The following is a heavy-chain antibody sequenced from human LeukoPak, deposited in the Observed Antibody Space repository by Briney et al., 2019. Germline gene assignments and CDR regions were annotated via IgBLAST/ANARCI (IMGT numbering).Heavy chain of an antibody. CDR3: ARDVPGIAAAVTSLSFDY. CDR1: GFTFDDYG. D-gene: IGHD6-13*01. J-gene: IGHJ4*02. CDR2: INWNGGST. V-gene: IGHV3-20*04. Sequence: GGSLRLSCAASGFTFDDYGMSWVRQAPGKGLEWVSGINWNGGSTGYADSMKGRFTISRDNAKNSLYLQMNSLRAEDTALYYCARDVPGIAAAVTSLSFDYWGQGTLVTVSS.